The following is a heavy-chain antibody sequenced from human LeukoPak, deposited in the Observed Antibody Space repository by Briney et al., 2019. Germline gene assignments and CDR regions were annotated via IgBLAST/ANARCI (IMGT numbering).Heavy chain of an antibody. CDR1: GFAFSTYA. V-gene: IGHV3-23*01. CDR3: ASYCSSTCSPSGFDF. CDR2: ISSGGGYT. D-gene: IGHD2-2*01. J-gene: IGHJ4*02. Sequence: GGSLRLSCAASGFAFSTYAMSWVRQAPGKGLEWVSAISSGGGYTYHADSVKGRFTIPRDDSKNTLYLQMSSLRAEDTAVYYCASYCSSTCSPSGFDFWGRGTLVTVSS.